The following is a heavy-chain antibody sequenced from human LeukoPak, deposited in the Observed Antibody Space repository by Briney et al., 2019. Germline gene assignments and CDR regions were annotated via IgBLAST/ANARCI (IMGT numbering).Heavy chain of an antibody. CDR2: ISSSSSYI. Sequence: GGSLRLSGAASGFTFSSYSMNWVRQAPGKGLEWVSSISSSSSYIYYADSVKGRFTISRDNAKNSLYLQMNSLRAEDTAVYYCATLFPPSLKMATIPRASDYWGQGTLVTVSS. CDR3: ATLFPPSLKMATIPRASDY. CDR1: GFTFSSYS. J-gene: IGHJ4*02. V-gene: IGHV3-21*01. D-gene: IGHD5-24*01.